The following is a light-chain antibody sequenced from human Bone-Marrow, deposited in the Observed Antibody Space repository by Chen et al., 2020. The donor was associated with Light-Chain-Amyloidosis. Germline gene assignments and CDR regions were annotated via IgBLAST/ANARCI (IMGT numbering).Light chain of an antibody. CDR2: DDS. Sequence: SYVLTQPSSVSVAPGQTATIACGGNNIGSTSVHWYQQTPGQAPRLVVYDDSDRPSGIPVRLSGSNSGNTATLTISRVEAGDEADYYCQVWDRSSDRPVFGGGTKLTVL. J-gene: IGLJ3*02. V-gene: IGLV3-21*02. CDR3: QVWDRSSDRPV. CDR1: NIGSTS.